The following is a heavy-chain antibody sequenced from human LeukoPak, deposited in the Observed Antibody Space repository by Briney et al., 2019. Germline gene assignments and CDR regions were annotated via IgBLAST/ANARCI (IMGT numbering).Heavy chain of an antibody. CDR1: GGSIGTYY. Sequence: SETLSLTCIVSGGSIGTYYWTWIRQPPGKGLEWIGYIDYSGSTNYNPSLKSRVTISVDTSKNQFSLKVSSVTAADTAVYYCASNYYSSGSLDYWGQGNLVTVSS. CDR3: ASNYYSSGSLDY. CDR2: IDYSGST. D-gene: IGHD3-10*01. V-gene: IGHV4-59*08. J-gene: IGHJ4*02.